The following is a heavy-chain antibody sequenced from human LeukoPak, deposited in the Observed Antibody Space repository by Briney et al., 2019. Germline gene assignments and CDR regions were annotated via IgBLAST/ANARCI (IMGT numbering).Heavy chain of an antibody. J-gene: IGHJ4*02. CDR3: ARVGYDFWSGYYNPYYFDY. CDR1: GFTFSSYW. V-gene: IGHV3-7*01. CDR2: IKQDGSEK. Sequence: GGSLRFSCAASGFTFSSYWMSWVRQAPGKGLEWVANIKQDGSEKYYVDSVKGRFTISRANAKNSLYLQMNSLRAEDTAVYYCARVGYDFWSGYYNPYYFDYWGQGTLVTVSS. D-gene: IGHD3-3*01.